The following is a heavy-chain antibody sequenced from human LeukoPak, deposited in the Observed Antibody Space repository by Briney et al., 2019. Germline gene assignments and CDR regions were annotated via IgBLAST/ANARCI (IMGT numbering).Heavy chain of an antibody. Sequence: GASLRLSCAASGFTFSNYAMSWVRQAPGKGLEWVSSISGGGGNTYYADSVKGRFTISRDNSKNTLDLQMNSLRVEDTAVYYCAKDRFGSGSTTDYWGQGTLVTVSS. CDR3: AKDRFGSGSTTDY. D-gene: IGHD3-10*01. V-gene: IGHV3-23*01. CDR2: ISGGGGNT. CDR1: GFTFSNYA. J-gene: IGHJ4*02.